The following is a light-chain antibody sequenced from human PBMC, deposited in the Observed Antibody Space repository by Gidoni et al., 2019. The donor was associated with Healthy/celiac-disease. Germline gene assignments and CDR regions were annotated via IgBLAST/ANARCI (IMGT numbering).Light chain of an antibody. CDR1: QDISNY. J-gene: IGKJ2*04. CDR3: QQYDNLPPLGCS. CDR2: DAS. Sequence: DIQMTQSPSSLSASVGDRVTITCQASQDISNYLNWYQQKPGKAPKLLIYDASNLETGVPSRFSGSGSGTDFTFTISSLQPEDIATYYCQQYDNLPPLGCSFGQXTKLEIK. V-gene: IGKV1-33*01.